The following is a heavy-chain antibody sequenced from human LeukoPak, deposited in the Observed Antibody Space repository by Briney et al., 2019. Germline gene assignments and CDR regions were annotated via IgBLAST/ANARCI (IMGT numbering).Heavy chain of an antibody. D-gene: IGHD1-14*01. CDR1: GYTLTGYY. V-gene: IGHV1-2*06. CDR2: INPNSGGT. CDR3: ASGKPEGWRMTGWFDP. Sequence: ASVKVSCKASGYTLTGYYMHWVRQAPGQGLEWMGRINPNSGGTNYAQKFQGRVTMTRDTSISTAYMELSRLRSDDTAVYYCASGKPEGWRMTGWFDPWGQVTLVTVSS. J-gene: IGHJ5*02.